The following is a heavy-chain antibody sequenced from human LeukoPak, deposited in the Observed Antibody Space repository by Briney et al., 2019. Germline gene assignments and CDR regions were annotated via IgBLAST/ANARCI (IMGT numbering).Heavy chain of an antibody. CDR3: AKDLSGIAVAGILGYYFDY. CDR2: ICGSGGST. D-gene: IGHD6-19*01. CDR1: GFTFSSYA. V-gene: IGHV3-23*01. Sequence: GGSLRLSCAASGFTFSSYAMSWVRQALGKGLEWVSAICGSGGSTYYADSVKGRFTISRDNSKNTLYLQMNSLRAEDTAVYYCAKDLSGIAVAGILGYYFDYWGQGTLVTVSS. J-gene: IGHJ4*02.